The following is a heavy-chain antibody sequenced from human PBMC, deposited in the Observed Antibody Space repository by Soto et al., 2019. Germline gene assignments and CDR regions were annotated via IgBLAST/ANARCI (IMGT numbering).Heavy chain of an antibody. V-gene: IGHV4-30-4*01. CDR3: ARAVYSDVLTGNSWFDP. Sequence: SETLSLTCTVSRGSISNGDYYWSWIRQPPGKGLEWIGYIYYSGSTYYNPSLDSRVTISVDTSKNQFPLKLSSVTAADTAVYYCARAVYSDVLTGNSWFDPWGQGTLVTVSS. J-gene: IGHJ5*02. CDR2: IYYSGST. CDR1: RGSISNGDYY. D-gene: IGHD3-9*01.